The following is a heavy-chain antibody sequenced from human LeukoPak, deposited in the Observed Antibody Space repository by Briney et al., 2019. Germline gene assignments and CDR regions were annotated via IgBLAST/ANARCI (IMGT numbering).Heavy chain of an antibody. CDR2: INSDGSSA. Sequence: PGGSLRLSCKASGFTFSSYWMHWVRQAPGKGLVWVSRINSDGSSASYADSVKGRFTISRDNAKNTVFLQMNSLRAEDTAVYYCARDMQWLALEALDYWGQGTLVTVSS. CDR3: ARDMQWLALEALDY. D-gene: IGHD6-19*01. J-gene: IGHJ4*02. V-gene: IGHV3-74*01. CDR1: GFTFSSYW.